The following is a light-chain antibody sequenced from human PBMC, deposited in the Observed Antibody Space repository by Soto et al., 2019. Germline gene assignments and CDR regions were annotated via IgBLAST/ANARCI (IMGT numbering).Light chain of an antibody. J-gene: IGKJ3*01. CDR1: QGISSY. V-gene: IGKV1-9*01. CDR2: AAP. CDR3: QQLNSYLQFT. Sequence: DIQLTQSPSFLSASVGDRVTITCRASQGISSYLAWYQQKPGKAPKLLIYAAPTLQSGVPSRFSGSGSGTEFTLTISSLQPEDFATYYCQQLNSYLQFTFGPGTKVDIK.